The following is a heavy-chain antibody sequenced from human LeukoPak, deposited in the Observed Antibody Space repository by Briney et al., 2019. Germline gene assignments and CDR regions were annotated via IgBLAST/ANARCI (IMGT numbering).Heavy chain of an antibody. CDR1: GFTFSNYE. V-gene: IGHV3-48*03. D-gene: IGHD3-16*01. J-gene: IGHJ4*02. CDR2: ISISGTTL. CDR3: ARARLSSTGGDD. Sequence: GGSLRLSCAASGFTFSNYEMNWVRQAPGKGLEWVSSISISGTTLYYADSVKGRFTISRDNAKNSLSLQMNSLRAEDTAVYYCARARLSSTGGDDWGQGALVTVSS.